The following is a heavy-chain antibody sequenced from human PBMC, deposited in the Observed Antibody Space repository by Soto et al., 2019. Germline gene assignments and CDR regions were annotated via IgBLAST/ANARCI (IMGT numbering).Heavy chain of an antibody. J-gene: IGHJ4*02. Sequence: EVQLVESGGGLVKPGGSRRLSCVTSGFTLSKAWMSWVRQAPGKGLVWVGRIKSDSDGGTTDYAAPVKGRFTISRDDSKNTVYLQMNSLKTEDTAVYYCTTDALRFLEWFSYWGQGTLVTVSS. V-gene: IGHV3-15*01. CDR1: GFTLSKAW. CDR2: IKSDSDGGTT. D-gene: IGHD3-3*01. CDR3: TTDALRFLEWFSY.